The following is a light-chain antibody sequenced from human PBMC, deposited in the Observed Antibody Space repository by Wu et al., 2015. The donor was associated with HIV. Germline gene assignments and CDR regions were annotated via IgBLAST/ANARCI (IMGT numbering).Light chain of an antibody. CDR3: QQYRDGFK. CDR2: YIS. Sequence: EIVLTQSPGTLSLSPGERATLSCRASQSVGSKLAWYQQKPGQAPRLLIYYISTRATGIPARFSASGSGTEFALTISSVQSEDVAVYYCQQYRDGFKFGQGTKLEIK. V-gene: IGKV3-15*01. J-gene: IGKJ2*01. CDR1: QSVGSK.